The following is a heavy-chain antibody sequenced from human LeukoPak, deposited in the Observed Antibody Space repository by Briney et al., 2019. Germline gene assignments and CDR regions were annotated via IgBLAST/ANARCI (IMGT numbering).Heavy chain of an antibody. D-gene: IGHD3-22*01. J-gene: IGHJ4*02. CDR2: INHSGSA. V-gene: IGHV4-34*01. Sequence: SETLSLTCAVYGGSLSGSYWSWIRQPPGKGLEWIGEINHSGSANYNPSLKSRVTISVDTSKNQFSLKLSSVTAADTAVYYCARTHYYDSSGYEGSYYFDYWGQGTLVTVSS. CDR1: GGSLSGSY. CDR3: ARTHYYDSSGYEGSYYFDY.